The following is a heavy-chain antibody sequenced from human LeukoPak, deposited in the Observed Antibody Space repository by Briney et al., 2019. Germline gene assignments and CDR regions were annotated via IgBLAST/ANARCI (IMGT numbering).Heavy chain of an antibody. CDR1: GFTFSSYS. CDR3: AKVWVQLWLDAFDF. CDR2: ISSSSSYI. J-gene: IGHJ3*01. Sequence: GGSLRLSCAASGFTFSSYSMNWVRQAPGKGLEWVSSISSSSSYIYYADSVKGRFTISRDNAKNSLYLQMNSLRAEDTAVYYCAKVWVQLWLDAFDFWGQGTMVTVSS. V-gene: IGHV3-21*04. D-gene: IGHD5-18*01.